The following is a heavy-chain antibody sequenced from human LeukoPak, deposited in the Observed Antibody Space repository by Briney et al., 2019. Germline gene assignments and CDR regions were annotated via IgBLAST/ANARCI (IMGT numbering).Heavy chain of an antibody. CDR1: GFTFDDYA. Sequence: LRLSCAASGFTFDDYAMHWVRQPPGKGLEWIGYIYGSGSTHYDPSLRSRVTISEDTSKNQFSLKLTSVTAADTAVYYCARNVGWYSHDSWGQGTLVTVSS. J-gene: IGHJ4*02. CDR2: IYGSGST. V-gene: IGHV4-59*08. D-gene: IGHD6-19*01. CDR3: ARNVGWYSHDS.